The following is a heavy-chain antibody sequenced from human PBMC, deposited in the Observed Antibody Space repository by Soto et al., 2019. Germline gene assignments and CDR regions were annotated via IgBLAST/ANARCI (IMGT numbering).Heavy chain of an antibody. CDR3: AKDSYDILTGQKRYFDS. D-gene: IGHD3-9*01. CDR2: ISWDGGIT. Sequence: GSLRLSCAASGXTFNAYTMHWVRQAPGKGLELVSLISWDGGITYYGDSVKGRLTVSRDNSDNSIYLQMTSLRSDDTAFYYFAKDSYDILTGQKRYFDSWGQGTLGTVSS. V-gene: IGHV3-43*01. CDR1: GXTFNAYT. J-gene: IGHJ4*02.